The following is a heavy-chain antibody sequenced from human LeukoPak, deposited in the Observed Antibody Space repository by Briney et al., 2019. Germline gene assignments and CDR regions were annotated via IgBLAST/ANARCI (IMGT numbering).Heavy chain of an antibody. J-gene: IGHJ4*02. CDR1: GYTFTSYY. Sequence: ASVKVSCKASGYTFTSYYMHWVRQAPGQGLEWMGIINPSGGSTSYAQKFQGRVTMTRDTSTSTVYMELSSLRSEDTAVYYCARVGLGYRSSTSCSGVYWGQGTLITVSS. V-gene: IGHV1-46*01. CDR3: ARVGLGYRSSTSCSGVY. CDR2: INPSGGST. D-gene: IGHD2-2*01.